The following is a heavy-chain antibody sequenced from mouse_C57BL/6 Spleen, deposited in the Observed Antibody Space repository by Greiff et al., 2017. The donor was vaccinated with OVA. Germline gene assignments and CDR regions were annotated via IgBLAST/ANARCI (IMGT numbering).Heavy chain of an antibody. D-gene: IGHD1-1*01. Sequence: VQLKQSGAELVRPGASVKLSCTASGFNIKDYYMHWVKQRPEQGLEWIGRIDPEDGDTEYAPKFQGKATMTADTSSNTAYLQLSSLTSEDTAVYYCTTDYYGSSVFAYWGQGTLVTVSA. J-gene: IGHJ3*01. CDR3: TTDYYGSSVFAY. CDR1: GFNIKDYY. V-gene: IGHV14-1*01. CDR2: IDPEDGDT.